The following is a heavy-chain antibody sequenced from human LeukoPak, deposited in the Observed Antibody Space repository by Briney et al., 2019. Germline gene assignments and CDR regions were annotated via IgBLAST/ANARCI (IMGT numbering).Heavy chain of an antibody. CDR3: ARKATTGPTKAAFGI. J-gene: IGHJ3*02. CDR1: GYSISSTNY. V-gene: IGHV4-28*05. D-gene: IGHD4-17*01. Sequence: PSETLSLTCAVSGYSISSTNYWAWIRQPPGEGLEWIGHIYYSGGIYYNPSLKSRVTMSVDTSKNQFSLKLSSVTAVDTAVYYCARKATTGPTKAAFGIWGQGTMVTVSS. CDR2: IYYSGGI.